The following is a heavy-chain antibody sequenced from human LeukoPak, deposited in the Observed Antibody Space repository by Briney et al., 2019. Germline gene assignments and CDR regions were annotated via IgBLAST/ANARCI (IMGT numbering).Heavy chain of an antibody. CDR3: VRALGYCSSGSCYYYGY. CDR2: IYPGDSET. V-gene: IGHV5-51*01. D-gene: IGHD2-15*01. J-gene: IGHJ4*02. Sequence: GESLKISCKGSGYRFSSYWIGWVRQMPGKGLEWMGIIYPGDSETRYSPSFQGQVTISADKSISTAYLQWSSLKASDTAMYYCVRALGYCSSGSCYYYGYWGQGTLVTVSS. CDR1: GYRFSSYW.